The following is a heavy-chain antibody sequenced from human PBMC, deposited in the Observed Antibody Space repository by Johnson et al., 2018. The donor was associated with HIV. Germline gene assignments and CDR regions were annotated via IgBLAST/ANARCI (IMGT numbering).Heavy chain of an antibody. CDR3: ARVGQVVWDAFDI. CDR2: ISYDGSNK. Sequence: QVQLVESGGGVVQPGRSLRLSCAASGFTFSTYAMHWVRQAPGKGLERVAVISYDGSNKYYADSVKGRFTITRDNSKNTLYLQMNSLRAEDTAVYCCARVGQVVWDAFDIWGQGTMVTVSS. J-gene: IGHJ3*02. CDR1: GFTFSTYA. D-gene: IGHD2-21*01. V-gene: IGHV3-30*14.